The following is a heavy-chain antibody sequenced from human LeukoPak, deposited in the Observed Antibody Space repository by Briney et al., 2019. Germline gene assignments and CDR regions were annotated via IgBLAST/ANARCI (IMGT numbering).Heavy chain of an antibody. CDR2: IYYSGST. CDR3: ARNVVVTADFDY. V-gene: IGHV4-39*07. Sequence: SETLSLTCTVSGGSISSSSYYWGWIRQPPGKGLEWIGSIYYSGSTYYNPSLKSRVTISVDTSKNQFSLKLSSVTAADTAVYYCARNVVVTADFDYWGQGTLVTVSS. CDR1: GGSISSSSYY. D-gene: IGHD2-21*02. J-gene: IGHJ4*02.